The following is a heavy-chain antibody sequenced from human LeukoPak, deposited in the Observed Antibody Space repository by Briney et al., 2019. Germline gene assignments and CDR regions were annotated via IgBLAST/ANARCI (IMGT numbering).Heavy chain of an antibody. Sequence: ASVKVSCKASGYTFTGYYMHWVRQAPGQGLEWMGWINPNSGGTNYAQKFQGRVTMTRDTSISTAYMELSRLRSDDTAVYYCAVQWLARDLGFDYWGQGTLVTVSS. V-gene: IGHV1-2*02. D-gene: IGHD6-19*01. CDR1: GYTFTGYY. J-gene: IGHJ4*02. CDR3: AVQWLARDLGFDY. CDR2: INPNSGGT.